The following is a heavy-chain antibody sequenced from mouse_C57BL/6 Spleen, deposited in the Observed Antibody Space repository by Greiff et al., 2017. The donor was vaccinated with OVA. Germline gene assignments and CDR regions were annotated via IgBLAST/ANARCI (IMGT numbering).Heavy chain of an antibody. V-gene: IGHV2-2*01. D-gene: IGHD4-1*01. Sequence: VQVVESGPGLVQPSQSLSITCTVSGFSLTSYGVHWVRQSPGKGLEWLGVIWSGGSTDYNAAFISRLSISKDNSKSQVFFKMNSLQADDTAIYYCARGTGKGDYFDYWGQGTTLTVSS. J-gene: IGHJ2*01. CDR1: GFSLTSYG. CDR3: ARGTGKGDYFDY. CDR2: IWSGGST.